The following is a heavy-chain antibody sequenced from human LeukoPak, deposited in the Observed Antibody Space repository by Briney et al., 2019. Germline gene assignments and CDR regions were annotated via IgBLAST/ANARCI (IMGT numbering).Heavy chain of an antibody. D-gene: IGHD6-19*01. CDR3: AKAYNSGIYGGFDS. Sequence: PGGSLRLSCAASGFTFSFYLMHWVRQASGKGLEWVALISYDGSTKYYADSVKGRFTMSRDNSKNILYLQMNSLRAEDTALYYCAKAYNSGIYGGFDSWGQGTLVTVSS. V-gene: IGHV3-30-3*01. CDR2: ISYDGSTK. CDR1: GFTFSFYL. J-gene: IGHJ4*02.